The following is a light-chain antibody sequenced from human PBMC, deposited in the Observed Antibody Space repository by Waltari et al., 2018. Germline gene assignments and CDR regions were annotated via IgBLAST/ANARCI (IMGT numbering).Light chain of an antibody. CDR3: QQRSSWPLT. CDR2: DAT. Sequence: EIVLTQSPATLSLSPGESATLSCRASQSIGNYLTWYQQKPGQAPRLLIYDATNRATDIPARFSGGGSGPDFTLTITSLEPEDFAVYYCQQRSSWPLTFGQGTNVEI. V-gene: IGKV3-11*01. CDR1: QSIGNY. J-gene: IGKJ1*01.